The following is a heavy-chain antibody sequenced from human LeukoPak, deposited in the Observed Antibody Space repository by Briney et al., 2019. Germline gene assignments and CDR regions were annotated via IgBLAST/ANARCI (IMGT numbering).Heavy chain of an antibody. D-gene: IGHD3-16*02. CDR2: IYYSGST. V-gene: IGHV4-59*08. CDR1: GGSISSYY. Sequence: SETLSLTCTVSGGSISSYYWSWIRQPPGKGLEWIGYIYYSGSTNYNPSLKSRVTISVDTSKNQFSLKLSSLTAADTAMYYCARYDVWGTYRAFDYWGQGTLVTVSS. CDR3: ARYDVWGTYRAFDY. J-gene: IGHJ4*02.